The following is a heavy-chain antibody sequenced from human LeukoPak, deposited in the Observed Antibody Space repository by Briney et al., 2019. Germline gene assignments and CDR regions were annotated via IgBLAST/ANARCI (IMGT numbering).Heavy chain of an antibody. V-gene: IGHV4-61*01. CDR1: GGSVNRGTFF. J-gene: IGHJ3*02. D-gene: IGHD6-6*01. CDR2: ISNSGST. CDR3: ARDLGPYSSSSGAFDI. Sequence: SETLSLTCAVSGGSVNRGTFFWTWIRQPPGKGLEWIGYISNSGSTNYNPSLKSRVTISSDTSKTQFSLKLTSVTAADTAVYYCARDLGPYSSSSGAFDIWGQGTMVTVSS.